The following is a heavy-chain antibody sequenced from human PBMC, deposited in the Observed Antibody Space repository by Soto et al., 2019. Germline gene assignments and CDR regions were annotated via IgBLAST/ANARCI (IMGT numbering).Heavy chain of an antibody. Sequence: ASVNFSCKASGYTFTTYGISWVRQAPGQGLEWMGWISAYNGNTNYAQKLQGRVTMTTDTSTSTAYMELRSLRSDDTAVYYCASGRSGYYTGDYYYGMDVWGQGTTVTVSS. CDR3: ASGRSGYYTGDYYYGMDV. D-gene: IGHD3-3*01. J-gene: IGHJ6*02. V-gene: IGHV1-18*04. CDR2: ISAYNGNT. CDR1: GYTFTTYG.